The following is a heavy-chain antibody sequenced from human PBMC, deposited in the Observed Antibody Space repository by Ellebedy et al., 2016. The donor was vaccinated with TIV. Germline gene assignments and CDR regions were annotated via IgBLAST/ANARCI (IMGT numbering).Heavy chain of an antibody. J-gene: IGHJ4*02. V-gene: IGHV1-8*01. CDR2: MNPNSGNT. CDR1: GYTFNSYD. CDR3: ARVHGASWYAD. Sequence: AASVKVSCKASGYTFNSYDINWVRQATGQGLEWMGWMNPNSGNTGFAQRFQGRLTMTMSTSINTAYMELSGLRSEDTAVYYCARVHGASWYADWGQGTLVTVSS. D-gene: IGHD6-13*01.